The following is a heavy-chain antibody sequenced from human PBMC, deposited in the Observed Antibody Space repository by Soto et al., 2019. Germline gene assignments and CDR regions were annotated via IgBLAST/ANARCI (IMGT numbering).Heavy chain of an antibody. D-gene: IGHD6-6*01. CDR1: GFTFSSYA. V-gene: IGHV3-23*01. Sequence: PGGSLRLSCAASGFTFSSYAMSWVRQAPGKGLEWVSAISGSGGSTYYADSVKGRFTISRDNSKNTLYLQMTSLRAEDTAVYYGANAITGQLGDYYYYCMDVWGQGTTVTVSS. CDR2: ISGSGGST. CDR3: ANAITGQLGDYYYYCMDV. J-gene: IGHJ6*02.